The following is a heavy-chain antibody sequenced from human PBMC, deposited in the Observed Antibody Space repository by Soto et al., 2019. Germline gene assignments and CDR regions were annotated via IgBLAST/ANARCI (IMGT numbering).Heavy chain of an antibody. Sequence: ASVTVSCKASGYSFTRYDISWVRQATGQGHEWMGWMNPNSGNTGYAQKLQGRVTITRNTSISTAYMELSSLRSEDTAVYFCARGVVDDFLSGPPHPADSGRDVWGQGTTVTVSS. CDR1: GYSFTRYD. J-gene: IGHJ6*02. D-gene: IGHD3-3*01. CDR3: ARGVVDDFLSGPPHPADSGRDV. V-gene: IGHV1-8*01. CDR2: MNPNSGNT.